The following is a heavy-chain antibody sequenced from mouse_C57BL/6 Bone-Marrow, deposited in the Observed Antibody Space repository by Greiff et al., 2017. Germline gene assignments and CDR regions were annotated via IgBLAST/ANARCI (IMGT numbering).Heavy chain of an antibody. J-gene: IGHJ3*01. D-gene: IGHD1-1*01. CDR2: IDPENGDT. V-gene: IGHV14-4*01. CDR1: GFNIKDDY. Sequence: EVKLMESGAELVRPGASVKLSCTASGFNIKDDYMHWVKQRPEQGLEWIGWIDPENGDTEYASKFQGKANITADTSSNTAYLQLSSLTSEDTAVYYCTIYYYGSWFAYWGQGTLVTVSA. CDR3: TIYYYGSWFAY.